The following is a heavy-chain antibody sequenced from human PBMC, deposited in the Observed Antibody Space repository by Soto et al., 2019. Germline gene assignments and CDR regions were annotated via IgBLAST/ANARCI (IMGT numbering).Heavy chain of an antibody. CDR3: ARDSYDFWSGYYITADYALDY. V-gene: IGHV1-18*01. J-gene: IGHJ4*02. CDR2: ISAYNGNT. CDR1: GYTFTSYG. Sequence: QVQLVQSGAEVKKPGASVKVSCKASGYTFTSYGISWVRQAPGQGLEWMGWISAYNGNTNYAQKLQGRVTMTTDTSKSTAYMELRSLRSDDTAVYYCARDSYDFWSGYYITADYALDYWGQGTLVTVSS. D-gene: IGHD3-3*01.